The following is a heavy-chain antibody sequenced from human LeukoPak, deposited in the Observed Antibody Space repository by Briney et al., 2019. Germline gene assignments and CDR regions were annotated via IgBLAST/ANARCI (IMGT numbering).Heavy chain of an antibody. CDR1: GFTFSSYS. Sequence: GGSLRLSCAASGFTFSSYSMNWVRQAPGKGLEWVANIKQDGSEKYYVDSVKGRFTISRDNTKSSLYLQMNSLRDEDTAVYYCARDIGDCSSLSCYNHYYYMDVWGKGTTVTVSS. J-gene: IGHJ6*03. CDR3: ARDIGDCSSLSCYNHYYYMDV. V-gene: IGHV3-7*01. D-gene: IGHD2-2*02. CDR2: IKQDGSEK.